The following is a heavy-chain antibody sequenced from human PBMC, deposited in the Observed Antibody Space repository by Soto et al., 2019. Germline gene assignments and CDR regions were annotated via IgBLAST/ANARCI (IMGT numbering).Heavy chain of an antibody. Sequence: QITLKESGPTLVKPTQTLTLTCTFSGFSLSTSGVAVGWIRQAPGKALEWLALVYGDDDKRYSLSLKSRLTITKDTSDNQVVLTMTNMDPVDTATYYCAHSLGGGYVYAFDIWGQGTMVTVSS. CDR1: GFSLSTSGVA. CDR2: VYGDDDK. V-gene: IGHV2-5*02. J-gene: IGHJ3*02. D-gene: IGHD3-16*01. CDR3: AHSLGGGYVYAFDI.